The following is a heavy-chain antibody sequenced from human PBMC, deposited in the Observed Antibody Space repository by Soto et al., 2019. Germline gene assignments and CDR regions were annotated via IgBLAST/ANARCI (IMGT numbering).Heavy chain of an antibody. Sequence: PGGSLRLSCAASGFNFGVSAIHWVRQASGKGLEWVGRIRSKPQNYAAAYAASVEGRFTISRDDSKNTSYLQMNNLKPDDTAVYFCTVVGATTDGFHYWGQGTLVTVSS. CDR2: IRSKPQNYAA. J-gene: IGHJ4*02. V-gene: IGHV3-73*01. CDR1: GFNFGVSA. CDR3: TVVGATTDGFHY. D-gene: IGHD1-26*01.